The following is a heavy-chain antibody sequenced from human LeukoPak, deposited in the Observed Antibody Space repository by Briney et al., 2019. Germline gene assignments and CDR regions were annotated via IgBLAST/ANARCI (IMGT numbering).Heavy chain of an antibody. D-gene: IGHD1-26*01. CDR3: ARRGWELLGYY. CDR1: GGSFSGYY. CDR2: INHSGST. J-gene: IGHJ4*02. Sequence: PSETLSLTCAVYGGSFSGYYWSWIRQPPGKGLEWIGEINHSGSTNYNLSLKSRVTISVDTSKNQFSLKLSSVTAADTAVYYCARRGWELLGYYWGQGTLVTVSS. V-gene: IGHV4-34*01.